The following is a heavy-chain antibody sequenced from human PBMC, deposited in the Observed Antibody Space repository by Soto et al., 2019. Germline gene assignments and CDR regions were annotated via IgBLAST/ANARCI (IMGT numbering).Heavy chain of an antibody. CDR1: GGSISIGGYS. CDR2: IYHSGST. CDR3: ASSGPSSSLSCPREN. J-gene: IGHJ4*02. D-gene: IGHD6-13*01. V-gene: IGHV4-30-2*01. Sequence: SETLSLTCAVSGGSISIGGYSLSWIRQPPGKGLEWIGYIYHSGSTYYNPSLKSRVTISVDRSKNQFSLKLSSVTAADTDVYYCASSGPSSSLSCPRENWRQGTRCTVSS.